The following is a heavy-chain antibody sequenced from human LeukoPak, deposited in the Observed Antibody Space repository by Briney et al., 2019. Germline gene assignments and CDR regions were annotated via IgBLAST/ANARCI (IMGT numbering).Heavy chain of an antibody. CDR2: MNPTSGHT. Sequence: ASVKVSCKASGHTFTSYDINWVGQAPGQGLEWMGWMNPTSGHTGYVQKFQGRITMTRDTSVSTAYMELNGLTSEDTAVYYCARSPVGVRKKHDLWGQGTLVIVSS. V-gene: IGHV1-8*01. D-gene: IGHD3-10*01. J-gene: IGHJ5*02. CDR3: ARSPVGVRKKHDL. CDR1: GHTFTSYD.